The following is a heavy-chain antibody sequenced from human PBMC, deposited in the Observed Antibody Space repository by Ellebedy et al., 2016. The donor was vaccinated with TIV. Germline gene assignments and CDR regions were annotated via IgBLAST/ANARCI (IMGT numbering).Heavy chain of an antibody. CDR1: GYTFTSYY. CDR2: INPSGGST. J-gene: IGHJ3*02. V-gene: IGHV1-46*01. CDR3: ARDSGVRGVIIFNLSAFDI. Sequence: AASVKVSCKASGYTFTSYYMHWVRQAPGQGLEWMGIINPSGGSTSYAQKFQGRVTMTRDTSTSTVYMELSSLRSEDTAVYYCARDSGVRGVIIFNLSAFDIWGQGTMVTVSS. D-gene: IGHD3-10*01.